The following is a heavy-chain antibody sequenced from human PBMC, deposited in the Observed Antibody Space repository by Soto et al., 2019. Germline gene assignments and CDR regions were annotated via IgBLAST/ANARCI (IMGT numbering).Heavy chain of an antibody. Sequence: GGSLRLSCAASGFTFSSYWMHWVRQVPEKGLVWVSRINSDGSITNYADAVKGRFTISRDNVKNTLYLQMNSLRAEDTAVYYCVRYSRSVGGSYRPDYWGQGTLVTVSS. D-gene: IGHD3-16*02. CDR1: GFTFSSYW. V-gene: IGHV3-74*01. CDR3: VRYSRSVGGSYRPDY. CDR2: INSDGSIT. J-gene: IGHJ4*02.